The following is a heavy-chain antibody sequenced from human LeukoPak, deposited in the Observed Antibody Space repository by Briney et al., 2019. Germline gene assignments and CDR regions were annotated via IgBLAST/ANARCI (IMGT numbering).Heavy chain of an antibody. V-gene: IGHV4-34*01. Sequence: SESLSLTCAVYGGSFSGYHWSWIRPPPGKGLEWIGEINHSGSTNYNPSLKSRVTISVNTSKNQFSLKLSSVTAADTAVYYCARGPRYYDILTGFHPYYYYGMDVWGQGTTVTVS. CDR2: INHSGST. CDR1: GGSFSGYH. J-gene: IGHJ6*02. CDR3: ARGPRYYDILTGFHPYYYYGMDV. D-gene: IGHD3-9*01.